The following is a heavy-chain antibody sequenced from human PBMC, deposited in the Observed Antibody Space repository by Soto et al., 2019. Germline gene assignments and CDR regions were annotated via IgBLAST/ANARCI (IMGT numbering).Heavy chain of an antibody. D-gene: IGHD3-10*01. Sequence: LEILSLTCTVSGGSISSYYWSWIRQPPGKGLEWIGYIYYSGSTNYNPSLKSRVTISVDTSKNQFSLKLSSVTAADTAVYYCARVWGGAFDIWGQGTMVTVS. J-gene: IGHJ3*02. CDR1: GGSISSYY. CDR2: IYYSGST. CDR3: ARVWGGAFDI. V-gene: IGHV4-59*01.